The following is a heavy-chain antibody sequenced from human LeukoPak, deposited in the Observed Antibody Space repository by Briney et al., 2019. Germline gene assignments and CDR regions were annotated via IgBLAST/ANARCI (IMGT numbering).Heavy chain of an antibody. CDR1: DDSISSSTYY. Sequence: SDTLSLTCIISDDSISSSTYYWGWIRQPPGKGLEWIGTLYYSGKTYYNPSLKSRVTISVDTSKNQFSLKLSSWTAADTAVYYCAGVGVMVYATPYFDYWGQGTLVTVSS. D-gene: IGHD2-8*01. V-gene: IGHV4-39*07. CDR3: AGVGVMVYATPYFDY. J-gene: IGHJ4*02. CDR2: LYYSGKT.